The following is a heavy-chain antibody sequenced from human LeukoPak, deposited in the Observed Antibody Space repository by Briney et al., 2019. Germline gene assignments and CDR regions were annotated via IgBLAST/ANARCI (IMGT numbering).Heavy chain of an antibody. J-gene: IGHJ4*02. CDR1: GFTFSSYA. CDR3: AKDDDYDILTGYYHDY. CDR2: ISGSGGST. D-gene: IGHD3-9*01. V-gene: IGHV3-23*01. Sequence: GGSLRLSCAASGFTFSSYAMSWVRQAPGRGLEWVSAISGSGGSTYYADSVKGRFTISRDNSKNTLYLQMNSLRAEDTAVYYCAKDDDYDILTGYYHDYWGQGTLVTVSS.